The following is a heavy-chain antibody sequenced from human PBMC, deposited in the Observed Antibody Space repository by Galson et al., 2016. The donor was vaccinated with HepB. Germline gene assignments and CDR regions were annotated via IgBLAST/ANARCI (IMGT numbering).Heavy chain of an antibody. V-gene: IGHV3-30*03. CDR3: ARDGISSLDQ. D-gene: IGHD2/OR15-2a*01. J-gene: IGHJ4*02. Sequence: SLRLSCAASGFTFSSYGMHWVRQAPGKGLDWVALITPEGSDTYYADAVKGRFTISRDNSKNTLSLQMNRLRAEDTAIYYCARDGISSLDQWGQGILVTVSS. CDR2: ITPEGSDT. CDR1: GFTFSSYG.